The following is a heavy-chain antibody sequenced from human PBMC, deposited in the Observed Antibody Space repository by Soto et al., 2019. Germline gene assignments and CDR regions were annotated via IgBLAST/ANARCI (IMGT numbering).Heavy chain of an antibody. V-gene: IGHV3-48*01. CDR2: ISSSSGTI. D-gene: IGHD6-13*01. Sequence: EVQLVESGGGLVQPGGSLRLSCVASGFTFSSYSMNWVRQAPGKGLEWVSYISSSSGTIYYGDSVKGRFTISRDNPKNSLYLQMNSLSAEDTAVYYCASGTSEDTFDIWGQGTMVTVSS. CDR1: GFTFSSYS. J-gene: IGHJ3*02. CDR3: ASGTSEDTFDI.